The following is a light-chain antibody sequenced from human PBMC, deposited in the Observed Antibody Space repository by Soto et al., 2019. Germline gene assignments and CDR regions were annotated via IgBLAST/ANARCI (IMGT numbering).Light chain of an antibody. CDR2: GAS. CDR3: QHYNSYSEA. V-gene: IGKV3-15*01. Sequence: EIVMTQSPATLSVSPGERATLSCRASQSVSDNLAWYQQKPGQAYRLLIYGASTRATGIPARFSGSGSGTEFTLTISSLQPDDFATYYCQHYNSYSEAFGQGTKVDIK. CDR1: QSVSDN. J-gene: IGKJ1*01.